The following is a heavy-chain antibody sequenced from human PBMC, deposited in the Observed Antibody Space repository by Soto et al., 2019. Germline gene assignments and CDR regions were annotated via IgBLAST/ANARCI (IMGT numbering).Heavy chain of an antibody. CDR1: GYTFTSYG. V-gene: IGHV1-18*01. CDR2: ISAYNGNT. CDR3: ATLTYCGGDCLIDY. D-gene: IGHD2-21*02. Sequence: ASVKVSCKASGYTFTSYGISWVRQAPGQGLEWMGWISAYNGNTNYAQKLQGRVTMTTDTSTSTAYMELRSLRSDDTAVYYCATLTYCGGDCLIDYWGPGTSVTVSS. J-gene: IGHJ4*03.